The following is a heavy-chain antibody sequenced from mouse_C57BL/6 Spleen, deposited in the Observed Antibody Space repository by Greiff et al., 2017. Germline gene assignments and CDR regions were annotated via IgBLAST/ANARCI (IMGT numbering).Heavy chain of an antibody. V-gene: IGHV1-42*01. CDR2: INPSTGGT. D-gene: IGHD2-5*01. CDR3: ARYSNGWYFDV. Sequence: VQLQQSGPELVKPGASVKISCKASGYSFTGYYMNWVKQSPEKSLEWIGEINPSTGGTTYNQKFKAKATLTVDKSSSTAYMQLKSLTSEDSAVYYCARYSNGWYFDVWGTGTAGTVSS. CDR1: GYSFTGYY. J-gene: IGHJ1*03.